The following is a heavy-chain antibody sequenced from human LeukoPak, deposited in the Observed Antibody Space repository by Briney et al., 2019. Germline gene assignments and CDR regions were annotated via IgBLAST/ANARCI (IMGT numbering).Heavy chain of an antibody. Sequence: KTSETLSLTRAVSGGSISSSNWWSWVRQPPGKGLEWIGEIYHSGSTNYNPSLKSRVTISVDKSKNQFSLKLSSVTAADTAVYYCARDAIDYDWFDPWGQGTLVTVSS. V-gene: IGHV4-4*02. CDR1: GGSISSSNW. D-gene: IGHD4-17*01. CDR2: IYHSGST. CDR3: ARDAIDYDWFDP. J-gene: IGHJ5*02.